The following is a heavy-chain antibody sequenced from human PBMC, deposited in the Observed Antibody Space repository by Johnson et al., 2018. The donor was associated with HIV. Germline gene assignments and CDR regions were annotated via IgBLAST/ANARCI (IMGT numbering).Heavy chain of an antibody. D-gene: IGHD6-25*01. CDR3: ARDRVAAAVDAFDI. CDR2: IYSGGST. J-gene: IGHJ3*02. V-gene: IGHV3-53*01. Sequence: VQLVESGGVVVQPGGSLRLSCAASGFTVSSNYMSWVRQAPGKGLEWVSVIYSGGSTYYADSVKGRFTISRDNSKNTLYLQMNSLRAEDTAVYYCARDRVAAAVDAFDIWGQGTMVTVSS. CDR1: GFTVSSNY.